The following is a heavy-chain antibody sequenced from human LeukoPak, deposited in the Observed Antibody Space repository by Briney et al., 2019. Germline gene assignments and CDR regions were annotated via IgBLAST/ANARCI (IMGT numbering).Heavy chain of an antibody. V-gene: IGHV1-18*01. D-gene: IGHD4-17*01. CDR1: GYTFTSYG. Sequence: ASVKVSCKASGYTFTSYGISWVRQAPGQGLEWMGWISAYNGNTNYAQKFQGRVTITADESTSTAYMELSSLRSEDTAVYYCAGNNLNYGDYGWFDPWGQGTLVTVSS. CDR3: AGNNLNYGDYGWFDP. CDR2: ISAYNGNT. J-gene: IGHJ5*02.